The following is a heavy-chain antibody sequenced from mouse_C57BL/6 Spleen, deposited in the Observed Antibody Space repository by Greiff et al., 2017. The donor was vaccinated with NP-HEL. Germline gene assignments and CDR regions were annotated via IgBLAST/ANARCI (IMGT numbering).Heavy chain of an antibody. Sequence: QVQLQQPGAELVMPGASVKLSCKASGYTFTSYGMHWVKQRPGQGLEWIGEIDPSDSYTNYNEKFKGKSTLTADKSSSTAYMQLRSLTSEDSAVYFCARQLTETWCFDVWGTGTTVTVSS. V-gene: IGHV1-69*01. D-gene: IGHD4-1*01. CDR3: ARQLTETWCFDV. CDR2: IDPSDSYT. CDR1: GYTFTSYG. J-gene: IGHJ1*03.